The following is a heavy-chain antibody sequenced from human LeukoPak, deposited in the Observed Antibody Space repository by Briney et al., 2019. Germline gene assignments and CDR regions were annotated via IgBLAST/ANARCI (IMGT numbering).Heavy chain of an antibody. V-gene: IGHV3-66*01. D-gene: IGHD2-2*01. CDR1: GFTFSSYA. CDR2: IYATGDT. CDR3: ARDLYQSR. J-gene: IGHJ4*02. Sequence: GGSLRLSCAASGFTFSSYAMTWVRQAPGKGLEWVSVIYATGDTHYAESVKGRFTISRDNSNNILHLQMNSLRAEDTAVYYCARDLYQSRWGQGTLVTVSS.